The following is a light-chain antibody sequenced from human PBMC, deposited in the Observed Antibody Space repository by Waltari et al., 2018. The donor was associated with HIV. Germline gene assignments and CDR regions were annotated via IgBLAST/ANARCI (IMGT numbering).Light chain of an antibody. J-gene: IGKJ2*01. Sequence: EIVMTQYPATLSVSPGERATLSCRASQSVSSNLAWYQQKPGQAPRLLIYGASTRTTVIAPRFSGSGSETEFTLTINSLQSEDFAVYYCQQYNNWPPTFGQGTKLEIK. CDR3: QQYNNWPPT. V-gene: IGKV3-15*01. CDR1: QSVSSN. CDR2: GAS.